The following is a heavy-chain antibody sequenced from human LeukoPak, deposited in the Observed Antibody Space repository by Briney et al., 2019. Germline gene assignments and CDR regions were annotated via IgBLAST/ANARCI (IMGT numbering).Heavy chain of an antibody. CDR3: ARDSFRPVGYYYGSGSLRKRTYYYSTGMDV. V-gene: IGHV1-18*01. D-gene: IGHD3-10*01. J-gene: IGHJ6*04. CDR1: GFTFTSYG. CDR2: IRAYDGNT. Sequence: GASLRLSCKASGFTFTSYGISWVRQAPGQGLEWMAWIRAYDGNTNYAQNVKGRVTMTTDTSTSTAYMEMRSLRSEDTAVYYCARDSFRPVGYYYGSGSLRKRTYYYSTGMDVWGKGTTVTVSS.